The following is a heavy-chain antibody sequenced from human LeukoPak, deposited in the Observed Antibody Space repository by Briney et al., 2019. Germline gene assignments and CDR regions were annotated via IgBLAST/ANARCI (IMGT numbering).Heavy chain of an antibody. D-gene: IGHD2-21*02. V-gene: IGHV4-39*01. CDR2: VYYSVST. CDR3: ARHRGVVVTAIDY. CDR1: GDFITDNNYY. Sequence: SETLSLTCAVSGDFITDNNYYWAWIRQPPGKGLEWIGTVYYSVSTYYNPSLKSRVTISVDTSKNQFSLKLSSVTAADTSVYYCARHRGVVVTAIDYWGQGTLVTVSS. J-gene: IGHJ4*02.